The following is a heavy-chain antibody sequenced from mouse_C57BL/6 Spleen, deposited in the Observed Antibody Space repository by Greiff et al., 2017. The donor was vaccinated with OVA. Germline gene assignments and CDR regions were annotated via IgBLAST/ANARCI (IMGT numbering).Heavy chain of an antibody. V-gene: IGHV3-6*01. Sequence: VQLKESGPGLVKPSQSLSLTCSVTGYSITSGYSWNWIRQFPGNKLEWMGYISYDGSNNYNPSLKNRISITRDTSKNQFFLKLNSVTTEDTATYYCARRDYDGGYYAMDYWGQGTSVTVSS. J-gene: IGHJ4*01. CDR1: GYSITSGYS. CDR2: ISYDGSN. CDR3: ARRDYDGGYYAMDY. D-gene: IGHD2-4*01.